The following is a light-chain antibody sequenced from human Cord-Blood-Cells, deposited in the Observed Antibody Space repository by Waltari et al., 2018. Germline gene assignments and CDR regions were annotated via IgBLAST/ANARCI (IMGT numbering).Light chain of an antibody. Sequence: QSVLTQPPSASGTPGQRVTIPCSGSSSNIGSNYVNWYQPLPGTAPKLLIYRNNQRPSGVPDRFSGSKSGTSASLAISGLRSEDEADYYCAAWDDSLSGVVFGGGTKLTVL. V-gene: IGLV1-47*01. CDR3: AAWDDSLSGVV. J-gene: IGLJ2*01. CDR2: RNN. CDR1: SSNIGSNY.